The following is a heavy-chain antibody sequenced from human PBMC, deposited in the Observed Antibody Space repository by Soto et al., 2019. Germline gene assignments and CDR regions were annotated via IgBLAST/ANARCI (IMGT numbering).Heavy chain of an antibody. J-gene: IGHJ4*02. CDR1: GGSISSGGYY. CDR3: ARIESGDYGYFDY. D-gene: IGHD4-17*01. CDR2: IYYSGST. V-gene: IGHV4-31*03. Sequence: QVQLQESGPGLVKPSQTLSLTCTVSGGSISSGGYYWSWIRQHPGKVLEWIGYIYYSGSTYYNPSLKSRVTISVDTSKNQFSLKLSSVTAADTAVYCCARIESGDYGYFDYWGQGTLVTVSS.